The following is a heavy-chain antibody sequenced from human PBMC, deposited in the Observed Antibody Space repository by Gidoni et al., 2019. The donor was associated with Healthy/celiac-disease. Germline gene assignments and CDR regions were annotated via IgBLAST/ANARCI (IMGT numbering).Heavy chain of an antibody. D-gene: IGHD3-22*01. CDR1: GYTFTSYA. CDR3: ARGAYYYDSSGSPFDY. Sequence: QVQLVQSGAEVKKPGASVKVSCKASGYTFTSYAMHWVRQAPGQRLEWMGWINAGKGHTKYSQKFQGRVTITRDTAASTADMEVSSLRSEDTAVYYCARGAYYYDSSGSPFDYWGQGTLVTVSS. CDR2: INAGKGHT. J-gene: IGHJ4*02. V-gene: IGHV1-3*01.